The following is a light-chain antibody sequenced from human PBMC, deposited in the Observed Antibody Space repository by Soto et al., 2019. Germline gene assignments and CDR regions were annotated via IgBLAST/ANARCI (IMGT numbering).Light chain of an antibody. CDR3: AAWDDSLKGLV. J-gene: IGLJ2*01. V-gene: IGLV1-44*01. CDR1: SSNIGTNT. Sequence: QSVLTQPPSTSGTPGQRVTISCSGSSSNIGTNTVNWYQQFPGTAPKLLIYSNDQRPSGVPDRFSGSKSGTSASLAISGLQSEVEADYYCAAWDDSLKGLVLGGGTKLTVL. CDR2: SND.